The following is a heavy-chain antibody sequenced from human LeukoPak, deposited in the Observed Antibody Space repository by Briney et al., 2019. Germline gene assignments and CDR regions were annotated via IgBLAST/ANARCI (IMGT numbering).Heavy chain of an antibody. CDR2: INPNSGGT. Sequence: GASVKVSCKASGYTFTGYYMHWVRQAPGQGLAWMGWINPNSGGTNYAQKFQGRVTMTRDTSISTAYMELSRLRSDDTAVYYCAREGYYYDSSGYYLCWGRGTLVTVSS. J-gene: IGHJ4*02. D-gene: IGHD3-22*01. CDR1: GYTFTGYY. CDR3: AREGYYYDSSGYYLC. V-gene: IGHV1-2*02.